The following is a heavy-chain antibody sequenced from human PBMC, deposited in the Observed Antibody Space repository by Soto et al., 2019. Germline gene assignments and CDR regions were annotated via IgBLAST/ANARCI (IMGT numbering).Heavy chain of an antibody. CDR2: ISYDGSNK. J-gene: IGHJ4*02. CDR3: AKGLTTVTRGEDY. D-gene: IGHD4-17*01. Sequence: PGGSLRLSCAASGFTFSSYGMHWVRQAPGKGLEWVAVISYDGSNKYYADSVKGRFTISRDNSKNTLYLQMNSLRAEDTAVYYCAKGLTTVTRGEDYWGQGTLVTVSS. V-gene: IGHV3-30*18. CDR1: GFTFSSYG.